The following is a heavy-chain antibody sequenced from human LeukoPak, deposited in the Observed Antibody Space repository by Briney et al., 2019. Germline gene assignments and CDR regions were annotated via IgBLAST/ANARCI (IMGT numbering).Heavy chain of an antibody. D-gene: IGHD2-2*01. Sequence: GGSLRLSRATSGFTFSTYAMSWVRQAPGKGLEWVSGISGSGDSTNYADSVKGRFTIARDNSKNTLHLQMNSLRAEDTAVYYCAKDIQYCRSTSCYVHDAFDIWGQGTMVTVSS. V-gene: IGHV3-23*01. CDR2: ISGSGDST. CDR1: GFTFSTYA. J-gene: IGHJ3*02. CDR3: AKDIQYCRSTSCYVHDAFDI.